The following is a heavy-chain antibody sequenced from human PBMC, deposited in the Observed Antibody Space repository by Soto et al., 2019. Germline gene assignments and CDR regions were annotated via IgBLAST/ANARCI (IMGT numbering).Heavy chain of an antibody. Sequence: SETLSLTCSVSGGSIGNGNDYWTWIRQPPGKGLEWIGYIYYSGSTYYNPSLKSRVSISAVMSKNQFSLKLSSVTAADTAVYYCARATVTIFSRFDPWGQGTLVTVSS. CDR1: GGSIGNGNDY. D-gene: IGHD4-17*01. CDR3: ARATVTIFSRFDP. CDR2: IYYSGST. V-gene: IGHV4-30-4*01. J-gene: IGHJ5*02.